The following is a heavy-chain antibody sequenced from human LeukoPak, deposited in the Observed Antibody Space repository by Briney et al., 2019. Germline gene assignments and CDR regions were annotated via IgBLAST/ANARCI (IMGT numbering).Heavy chain of an antibody. CDR3: ARESPPSYYDSRPYDY. J-gene: IGHJ4*02. Sequence: PAGSLRLSCAASGFTFSSYAMHWVRQAPGKGLEWVAVISYDGSNKYYADSVKGRFTISRDNSKNTLYLQMNSLRAEDTAVYYCARESPPSYYDSRPYDYWGQGTLVTVS. CDR2: ISYDGSNK. D-gene: IGHD3-22*01. V-gene: IGHV3-30*04. CDR1: GFTFSSYA.